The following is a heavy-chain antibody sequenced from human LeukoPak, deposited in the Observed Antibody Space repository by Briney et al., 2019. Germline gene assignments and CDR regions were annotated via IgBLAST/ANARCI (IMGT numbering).Heavy chain of an antibody. CDR1: GGSFSGYY. D-gene: IGHD2-21*01. CDR2: INHSGST. Sequence: SETLSLTCAVYGGSFSGYYWSWVRQPPGKGLEWIGEINHSGSTNYNPSLKSRVTISVDTSKNQFSLKLSSVTAADTAVYYCARDFPLAYWGQGTLVTVSS. V-gene: IGHV4-34*01. CDR3: ARDFPLAY. J-gene: IGHJ4*02.